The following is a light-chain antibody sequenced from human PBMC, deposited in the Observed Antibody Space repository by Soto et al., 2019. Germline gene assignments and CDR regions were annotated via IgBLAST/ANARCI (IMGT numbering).Light chain of an antibody. J-gene: IGLJ2*01. CDR3: CSYAGSSAFNVV. V-gene: IGLV2-23*03. CDR2: EGS. CDR1: SSDVGSYNL. Sequence: QSVLTQPASVSGSPGQSITISCTGTSSDVGSYNLVSWYQQHPGKAPKLMIYEGSKRPSGVSNRLSGSKSGNTAYLTISGLQAEDESDYYCCSYAGSSAFNVVFGGGTKVTVL.